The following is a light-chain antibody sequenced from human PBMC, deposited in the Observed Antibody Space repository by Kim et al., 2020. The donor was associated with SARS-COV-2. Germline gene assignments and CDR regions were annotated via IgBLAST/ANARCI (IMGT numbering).Light chain of an antibody. CDR1: ISHIESNH. V-gene: IGLV1-44*01. Sequence: PRQRVIISWSGSISHIESNHIHWYQQLPGTAPTLLIYGNNQRPSGVPDRFSGSKSGTSASLAISGLQSEDEADYYCAAWDDSLNGLFGGRTQLTVL. CDR2: GNN. J-gene: IGLJ3*02. CDR3: AAWDDSLNGL.